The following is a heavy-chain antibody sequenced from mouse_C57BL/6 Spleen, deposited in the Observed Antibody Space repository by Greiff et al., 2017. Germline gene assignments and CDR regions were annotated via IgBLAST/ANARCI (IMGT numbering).Heavy chain of an antibody. V-gene: IGHV1-72*01. CDR3: ARGSGETTGRYFDV. CDR1: GYTFTSYW. D-gene: IGHD1-1*01. J-gene: IGHJ1*03. CDR2: IDPNSGGT. Sequence: QVQLQQSGAELVKPGASVKLSCKASGYTFTSYWMHWVKQRPGRGLEWIGRIDPNSGGTKYNEKFKSKATLTVAKPSSTAYMQLSSRTSEDSAVYYCARGSGETTGRYFDVWGTGTTVTVSS.